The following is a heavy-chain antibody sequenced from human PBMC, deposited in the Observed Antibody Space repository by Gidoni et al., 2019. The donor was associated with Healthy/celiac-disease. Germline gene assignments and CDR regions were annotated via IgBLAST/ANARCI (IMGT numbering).Heavy chain of an antibody. CDR3: ARHQIAGIAAAGSFDY. J-gene: IGHJ4*02. D-gene: IGHD6-13*01. V-gene: IGHV3-66*04. CDR2: IYSGGST. CDR1: GFTVSSNY. Sequence: EVQLVESGGGLVQPGGSLRLSCAASGFTVSSNYMSWVRQAPGKGLEWVSVIYSGGSTYYADSVKGRFTISRDNSKNTLYLQMNSLRAEDTAVYYCARHQIAGIAAAGSFDYWGQGTLVTVSS.